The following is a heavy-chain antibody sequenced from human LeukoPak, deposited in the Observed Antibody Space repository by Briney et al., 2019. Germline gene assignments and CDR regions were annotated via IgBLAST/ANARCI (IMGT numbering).Heavy chain of an antibody. D-gene: IGHD1-26*01. V-gene: IGHV1-46*01. CDR2: INPSGDNT. CDR3: ARDNSVGDTAWWFDP. Sequence: ASVKVSCKASGGTFSSYAISWVRQAPGQGLEWMGIINPSGDNTWYAQKFQGRVTMTRDMSTSTDYMELSSLRSEDTAVYYCARDNSVGDTAWWFDPWGQGTLVTVPS. J-gene: IGHJ5*02. CDR1: GGTFSSYA.